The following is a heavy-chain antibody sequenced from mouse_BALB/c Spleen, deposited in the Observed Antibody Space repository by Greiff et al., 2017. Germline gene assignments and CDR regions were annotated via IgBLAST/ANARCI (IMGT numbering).Heavy chain of an antibody. CDR2: ISSGGGNT. CDR1: GFTFSSYT. V-gene: IGHV5-9*03. CDR3: ARSRMDY. J-gene: IGHJ4*01. Sequence: EVKVVESGGDLVKPGGSLKLSCAASGFTFSSYTMSWVRQTPEKRLEWVATISSGGGNTYYPDSVKGRFTISRDNAKNNLYLQMSSLRSEDTALYYCARSRMDYWGQGTSVTVSS.